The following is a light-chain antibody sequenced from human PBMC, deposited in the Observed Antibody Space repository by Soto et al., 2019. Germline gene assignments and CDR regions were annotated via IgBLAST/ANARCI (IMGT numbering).Light chain of an antibody. CDR2: VTS. Sequence: VLTQSPDTLSLSPGEGATFSCRASQSVLNNYLAWYQQKPGQAPRLLIYVTSRRATGIPDRFSGSGSGTDFTLTITRLEPEDFAVCYCQQYGISPPITFGQGTRLEIK. CDR1: QSVLNNY. J-gene: IGKJ5*01. V-gene: IGKV3-20*01. CDR3: QQYGISPPIT.